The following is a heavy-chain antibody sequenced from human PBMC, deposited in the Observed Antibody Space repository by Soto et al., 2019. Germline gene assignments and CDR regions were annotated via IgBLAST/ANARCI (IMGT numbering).Heavy chain of an antibody. D-gene: IGHD6-19*01. CDR2: INAGIGNT. Sequence: GASVKLVCQGARDAFGVYISVWGRPAPRQSREWIGWINAGIGNTKSAHKFEGIVSITRATSASTAYMELTGLTSEATAVYYCARGTDVAARDALETGGQGTLVTVSS. CDR3: ARGTDVAARDALET. J-gene: IGHJ4*01. CDR1: RDAFGVYI. V-gene: IGHV1-3*01.